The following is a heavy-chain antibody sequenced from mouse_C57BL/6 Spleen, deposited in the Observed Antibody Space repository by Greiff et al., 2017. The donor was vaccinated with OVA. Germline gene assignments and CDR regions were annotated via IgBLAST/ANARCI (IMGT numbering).Heavy chain of an antibody. V-gene: IGHV1-50*01. CDR1: GYTFTSYW. J-gene: IGHJ2*01. CDR2: FDPSDSYT. CDR3: ARGTTVGEDFDY. Sequence: QVQLQQPGAELVKPGASVKLSCKASGYTFTSYWMQWVKQRPGQGLEWIGEFDPSDSYTNYNQKFKGKATLTVDTSSSTAYLRLSSLTSEDSVVYCCARGTTVGEDFDYWGQGTTLTVSS. D-gene: IGHD1-1*01.